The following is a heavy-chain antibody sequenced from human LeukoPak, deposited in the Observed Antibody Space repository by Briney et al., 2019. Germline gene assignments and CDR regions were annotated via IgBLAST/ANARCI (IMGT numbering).Heavy chain of an antibody. CDR3: ASLREGGVAHWFDP. CDR2: IYYSGST. D-gene: IGHD2-15*01. V-gene: IGHV4-39*01. CDR1: GGSINSRSHY. Sequence: SETLSLTCIVSGGSINSRSHYWGWIRQPPGKGLEWIGNIYYSGSTYYNPSLKSRVTISIDTSRNQFSLKLSSVTATDTAVYYCASLREGGVAHWFDPWGQGTLVTVSS. J-gene: IGHJ5*02.